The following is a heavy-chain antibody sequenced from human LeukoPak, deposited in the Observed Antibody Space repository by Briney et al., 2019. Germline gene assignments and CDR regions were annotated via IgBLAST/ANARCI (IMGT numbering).Heavy chain of an antibody. Sequence: PGGSLRLSCAASGFTFSSYAMSWVRQAPGKGLEWVSAIRAGGGSTFYADSVKGRFTISRDNSKNTLYLQMNSLRAEDTAVYYCAKPLVVISIFDYWGQGTLVTVSS. J-gene: IGHJ4*02. CDR1: GFTFSSYA. V-gene: IGHV3-23*01. CDR3: AKPLVVISIFDY. CDR2: IRAGGGST. D-gene: IGHD3-22*01.